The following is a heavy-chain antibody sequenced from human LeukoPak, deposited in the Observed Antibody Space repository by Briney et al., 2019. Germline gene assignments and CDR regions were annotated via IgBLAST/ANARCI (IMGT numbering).Heavy chain of an antibody. Sequence: PGRSLRLSCAASGFTFSDYNMHWVRQAPGKGLDWVALMSPDGNKKYYADSVKGRFTISRDTSKNTLYLQMNSLRGEDTAVYYCAKATVTTRRGIDNWGQGTLVTVPS. J-gene: IGHJ4*02. D-gene: IGHD4-17*01. V-gene: IGHV3-30-3*01. CDR2: MSPDGNKK. CDR1: GFTFSDYN. CDR3: AKATVTTRRGIDN.